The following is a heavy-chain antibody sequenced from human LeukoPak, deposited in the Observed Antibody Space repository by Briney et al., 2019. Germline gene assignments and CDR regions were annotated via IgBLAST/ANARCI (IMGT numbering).Heavy chain of an antibody. Sequence: GGSLRLSCAASGFTFSSYAMSWVRQAPGKGLEWVSLTTWDGGTRYYADSVKGRFTISRDNSKNSLYLQMNSLRTEDTALYFCAKDRRNYYGMDVWGQGTTVTVSS. CDR1: GFTFSSYA. CDR3: AKDRRNYYGMDV. V-gene: IGHV3-43*01. J-gene: IGHJ6*02. CDR2: TTWDGGTR.